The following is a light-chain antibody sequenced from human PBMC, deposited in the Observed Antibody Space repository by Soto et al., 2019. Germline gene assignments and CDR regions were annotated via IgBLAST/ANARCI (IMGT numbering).Light chain of an antibody. CDR3: AAWDVSLNSHYA. V-gene: IGLV1-44*01. CDR2: NDN. J-gene: IGLJ1*01. CDR1: FPNIGSSS. Sequence: QAVVTQPPSVSGTPGQRVTISCSGSFPNIGSSSVNWYQQFPGTAPKLLMYNDNQWPSGVPDRFSGSRSGTSASLAISGLQSEDEADYFCAAWDVSLNSHYAFGTGTKLTVL.